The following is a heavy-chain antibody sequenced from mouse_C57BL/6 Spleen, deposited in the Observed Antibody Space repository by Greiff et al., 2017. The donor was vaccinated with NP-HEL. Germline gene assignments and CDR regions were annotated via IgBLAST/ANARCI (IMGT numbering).Heavy chain of an antibody. D-gene: IGHD1-1*01. Sequence: DVKLVESGGGLVKPGGSLKLSCAASAFTFSDYGMHWVRQAPEKGLEGVAYISRGSRTIYYADTVKGRFPISRDNAKNTLFLKMTSLRSEDTAMYYCARRGRYGVGELFDYWGQGTTLTVSS. CDR3: ARRGRYGVGELFDY. CDR1: AFTFSDYG. V-gene: IGHV5-17*01. J-gene: IGHJ2*01. CDR2: ISRGSRTI.